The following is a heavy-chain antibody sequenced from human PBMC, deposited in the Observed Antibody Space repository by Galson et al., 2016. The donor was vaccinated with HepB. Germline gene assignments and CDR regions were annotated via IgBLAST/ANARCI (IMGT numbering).Heavy chain of an antibody. CDR2: IDPNSGGT. V-gene: IGHV1-2*02. Sequence: SVKVSCKASGYTFTGYYIYWVRQAPGQGLDWMGWIDPNSGGTKYAQKFQGRVTMTRDASISTVYMELTRLRSDDTAVYYCARDYSKAAVTTLGHWGQGTLVTISS. CDR1: GYTFTGYY. CDR3: ARDYSKAAVTTLGH. J-gene: IGHJ4*02. D-gene: IGHD4-17*01.